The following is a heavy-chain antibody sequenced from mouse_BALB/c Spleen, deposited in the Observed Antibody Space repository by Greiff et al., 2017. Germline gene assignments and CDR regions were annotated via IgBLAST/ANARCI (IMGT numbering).Heavy chain of an antibody. CDR1: GFSLTDYG. D-gene: IGHD1-1*01. J-gene: IGHJ2*01. V-gene: IGHV2-6-5*01. CDR2: IWGGGST. Sequence: QVQLQQSGPGLVAPSQSLSITCTVSGFSLTDYGVSWIRQPPGKGLEWLGVIWGGGSTYYNSALKSRLSISKDNSKSQVFLKMNSLQTDDTAMYYCAKHARIITTVVDYFDYWGQGTTLTVSS. CDR3: AKHARIITTVVDYFDY.